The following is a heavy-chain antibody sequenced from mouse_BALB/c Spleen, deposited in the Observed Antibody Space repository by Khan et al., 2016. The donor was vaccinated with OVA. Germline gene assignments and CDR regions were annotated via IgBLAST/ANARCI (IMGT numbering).Heavy chain of an antibody. CDR3: ARWFDGYSSLYAMDY. CDR2: IWSDGST. V-gene: IGHV2-6*02. CDR1: GFSLTSYG. Sequence: QVQLKESGPGLVAPSQSLSITCTVSGFSLTSYGIHWVRQPPGKGLEWLVVIWSDGSTNYNSVLKSRLSISKDNSKSQVFLKMNSLHTGDTAIYYCARWFDGYSSLYAMDYWGQGTSVTVSS. J-gene: IGHJ4*01. D-gene: IGHD2-3*01.